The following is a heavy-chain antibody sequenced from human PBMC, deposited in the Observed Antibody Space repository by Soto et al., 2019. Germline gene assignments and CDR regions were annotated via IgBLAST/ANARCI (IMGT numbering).Heavy chain of an antibody. CDR3: ATYSAVDTAFDY. CDR2: INAGNGNT. D-gene: IGHD5-18*01. Sequence: GASVKLSCKASGYTFTSYAMHWVRQAPGQRLEWMGWINAGNGNTRYSQKFQGRVTITRDTSASTAYMELSSLRSEDTAVYYCATYSAVDTAFDYWGQGTLVTVSS. CDR1: GYTFTSYA. J-gene: IGHJ4*02. V-gene: IGHV1-3*01.